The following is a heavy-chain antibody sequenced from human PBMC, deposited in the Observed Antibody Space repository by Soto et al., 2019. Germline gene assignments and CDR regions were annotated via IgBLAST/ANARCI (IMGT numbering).Heavy chain of an antibody. CDR3: ARGYSSSSYNWFDP. J-gene: IGHJ5*02. V-gene: IGHV4-34*01. CDR1: GGSFSGYY. Sequence: SETLSLTCAVYGGSFSGYYWSWIRQPPGKGLEWIGEINHSGSTNYNPSLKSRVTISVDTSKNRFSLKLSSVTAADTAVYYCARGYSSSSYNWFDPWGQGTLVTVS. D-gene: IGHD6-6*01. CDR2: INHSGST.